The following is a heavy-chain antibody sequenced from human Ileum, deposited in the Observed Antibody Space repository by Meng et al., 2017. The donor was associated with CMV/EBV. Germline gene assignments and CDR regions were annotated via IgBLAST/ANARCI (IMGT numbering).Heavy chain of an antibody. CDR1: GDSISSYY. V-gene: IGHV4-59*01. Sequence: LRLSCNVSGDSISSYYWNWIRQPPGKGLEWIGYIYYTVSTNYNPSLKSRATISVDTSKNQFSLKLSSVTAADTAVYYCARGRYCSSTSCFPFDYWGQGALVTVSS. D-gene: IGHD2-2*01. CDR3: ARGRYCSSTSCFPFDY. CDR2: IYYTVST. J-gene: IGHJ4*02.